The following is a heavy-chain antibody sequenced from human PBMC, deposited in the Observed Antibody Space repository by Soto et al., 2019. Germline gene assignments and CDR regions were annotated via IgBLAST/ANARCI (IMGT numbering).Heavy chain of an antibody. CDR3: AKDLANWNDPRLGILDY. Sequence: GESLKISCAASGFTFSSYAMSWVRQAPGKGLEWVSAISGSGGSTYYADSVKGRFTISRDNSKNTLYLQMNSLRAEDTAVYYCAKDLANWNDPRLGILDYWGQGTLVTVSS. CDR1: GFTFSSYA. V-gene: IGHV3-23*01. J-gene: IGHJ4*02. D-gene: IGHD1-1*01. CDR2: ISGSGGST.